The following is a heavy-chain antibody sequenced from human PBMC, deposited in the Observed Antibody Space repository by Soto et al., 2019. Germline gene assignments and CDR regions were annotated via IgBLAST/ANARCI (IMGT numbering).Heavy chain of an antibody. J-gene: IGHJ5*02. D-gene: IGHD6-19*01. CDR3: ASAHSSGWGGWFDP. V-gene: IGHV4-30-4*01. CDR2: IYYSGST. Sequence: QVQLQESGPGLVKPSQTLSLTCTVSGGSISSGDYYWSWIRQPPGKGLEWIGYIYYSGSTYYNPSLKSRVTISVDTSKNQFDLELSSVTAADTAVYYCASAHSSGWGGWFDPWGQGTLVTVSS. CDR1: GGSISSGDYY.